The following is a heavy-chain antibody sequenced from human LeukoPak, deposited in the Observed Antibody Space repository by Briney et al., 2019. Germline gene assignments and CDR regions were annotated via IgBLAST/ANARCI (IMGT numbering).Heavy chain of an antibody. CDR1: GFTFSSYA. CDR2: ISGSGGST. J-gene: IGHJ4*02. Sequence: GGSLRLSCAASGFTFSSYAMSWVRQAPGKGLEWVSAISGSGGSTYYADSVKGRFTISRDNSKNTLYLQMNSLRAEDTAVYSCARGGYFDWLDLDYWGQGTLVTVSS. V-gene: IGHV3-23*01. D-gene: IGHD3-9*01. CDR3: ARGGYFDWLDLDY.